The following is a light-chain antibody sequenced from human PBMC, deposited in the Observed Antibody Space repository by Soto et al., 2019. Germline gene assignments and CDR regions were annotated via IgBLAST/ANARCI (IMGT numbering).Light chain of an antibody. V-gene: IGLV4-69*01. CDR1: SGHSSYA. CDR2: LNSDGSH. Sequence: QLVLTQSPSASAFLGASVKLTCTLSSGHSSYAIAWHQQQPEKGPRYLMKLNSDGSHSKGDGIPDRFSGSSSGAERYLTISGLQSEDEADYSCQTWGTGLKVFGGGTKVTVL. CDR3: QTWGTGLKV. J-gene: IGLJ3*02.